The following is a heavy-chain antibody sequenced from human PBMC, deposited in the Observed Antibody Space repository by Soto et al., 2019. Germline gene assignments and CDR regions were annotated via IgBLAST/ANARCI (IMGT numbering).Heavy chain of an antibody. D-gene: IGHD3-3*01. CDR2: ISPHNRNT. V-gene: IGHV1-18*01. Sequence: VEVSWEESCLTIGHFYRTLLRQDPRQWLECIGAISPHNRNTNYAEKFRGRVTMTTDTSTTTAYMELRSLRSDDTAVYYCSGFRRGFDFWSGYYGYWGQGTLVTVSS. J-gene: IGHJ4*02. CDR3: SGFRRGFDFWSGYYGY. CDR1: CLTIGHFY.